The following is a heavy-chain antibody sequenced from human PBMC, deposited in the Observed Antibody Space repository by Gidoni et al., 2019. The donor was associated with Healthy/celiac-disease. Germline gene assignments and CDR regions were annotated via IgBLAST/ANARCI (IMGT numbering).Heavy chain of an antibody. CDR1: GLTFSSYA. J-gene: IGHJ6*03. CDR3: AKDAQSTIFGVVIYYYYYMDV. Sequence: EVQLLESGGGLVQPGGSLRLSCAASGLTFSSYALSWVRQAPGKGLEWVSAISGSGGSTYYADSVKGRFTISRDNSKNTLYLQMNSLRAEDTAVYYCAKDAQSTIFGVVIYYYYYMDVWGKGTTVTVSS. CDR2: ISGSGGST. D-gene: IGHD3-3*01. V-gene: IGHV3-23*01.